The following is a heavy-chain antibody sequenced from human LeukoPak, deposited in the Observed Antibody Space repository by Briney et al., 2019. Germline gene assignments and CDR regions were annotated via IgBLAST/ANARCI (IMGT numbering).Heavy chain of an antibody. CDR3: ARTYCSGGSCYSGFDY. D-gene: IGHD2-15*01. CDR2: ISGSSSYI. V-gene: IGHV3-21*01. J-gene: IGHJ4*02. Sequence: GGSLRLSCAASGFTVSSNYMSWVRQAPGKGLEWVPSISGSSSYIYYADSVKGRFTISRDNAKNSLYLQMNSLRAEDTAVYYCARTYCSGGSCYSGFDYWGQGTLVTVSS. CDR1: GFTVSSNY.